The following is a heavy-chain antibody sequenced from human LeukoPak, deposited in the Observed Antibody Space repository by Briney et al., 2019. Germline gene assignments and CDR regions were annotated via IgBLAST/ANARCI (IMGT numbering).Heavy chain of an antibody. J-gene: IGHJ4*02. D-gene: IGHD6-19*01. CDR3: ARDNTGWSRDY. CDR2: ITSGGVP. CDR1: GFTFSAHG. Sequence: GGSLRLSCAASGFTFSAHGMSWIRQAPGKGLEWVSTITSGGVPYYAGSLKGQFTISRDNARNLVYLQMSSLRAEDTAVFYCARDNTGWSRDYWGQGTQVTVS. V-gene: IGHV3-69-1*02.